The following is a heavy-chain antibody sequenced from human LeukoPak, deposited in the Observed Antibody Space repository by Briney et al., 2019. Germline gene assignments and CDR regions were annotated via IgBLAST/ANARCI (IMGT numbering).Heavy chain of an antibody. CDR3: VREGSGGSYSNY. D-gene: IGHD1-26*01. CDR2: ISSSSSHI. CDR1: EFTFISYN. V-gene: IGHV3-21*01. J-gene: IGHJ4*02. Sequence: PGGSLSLSCATSEFTFISYNMNWVRQAPGKGLEWVSFISSSSSHIYYADSVKGRFTISRDNAKNSLYLQMNSLRGEDTAVYYCVREGSGGSYSNYWGQRTMVTVSS.